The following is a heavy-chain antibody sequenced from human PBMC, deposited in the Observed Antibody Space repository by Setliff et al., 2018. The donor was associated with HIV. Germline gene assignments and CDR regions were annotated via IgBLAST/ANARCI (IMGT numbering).Heavy chain of an antibody. CDR2: MNPNSGNT. J-gene: IGHJ4*02. V-gene: IGHV1-8*01. Sequence: ASVKVSCKASGHTFTSYDINWVRQATGRGLEWMGWMNPNSGNTGYAQKFQGRVTITRDTSASTAYMELSSLRSEDTAVYYCARSRSRYYNFWSGYYVPPFDYWGQGTLVTVSS. CDR3: ARSRSRYYNFWSGYYVPPFDY. CDR1: GHTFTSYD. D-gene: IGHD3-3*01.